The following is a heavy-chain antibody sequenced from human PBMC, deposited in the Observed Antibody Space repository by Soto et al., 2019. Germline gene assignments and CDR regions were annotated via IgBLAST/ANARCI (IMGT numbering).Heavy chain of an antibody. CDR1: GGSISSGGYF. CDR2: IYYSGST. D-gene: IGHD6-6*01. Sequence: QVQLQESGPGLVKPSQTLSLTCTVSGGSISSGGYFWSWIRQHPGKGLEWIGFIYYSGSTYYNPSLKSRVPLSLGTSXXQFSLKLSSVTAADTAVYYCAREGAAPYYYYGMDVWGQGTTVTVSS. J-gene: IGHJ6*02. CDR3: AREGAAPYYYYGMDV. V-gene: IGHV4-31*03.